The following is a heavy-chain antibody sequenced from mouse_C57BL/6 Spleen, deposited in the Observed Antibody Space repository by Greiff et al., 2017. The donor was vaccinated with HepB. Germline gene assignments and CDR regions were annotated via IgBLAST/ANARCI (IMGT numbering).Heavy chain of an antibody. CDR2: IYPGDGDT. V-gene: IGHV1-82*01. CDR1: GYAFSSSW. Sequence: VQLQQSGPELVKPGASVKISCKASGYAFSSSWMNWVKQRPGKGLEWIGRIYPGDGDTNYNGKFKGKATLTADKSSSTAYMQLSSLTSEDSAVYFCARPDGYYGAMDYWGQGTSVTVSS. J-gene: IGHJ4*01. CDR3: ARPDGYYGAMDY. D-gene: IGHD2-3*01.